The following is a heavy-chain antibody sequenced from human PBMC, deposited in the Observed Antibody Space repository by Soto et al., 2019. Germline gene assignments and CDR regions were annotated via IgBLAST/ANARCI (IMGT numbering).Heavy chain of an antibody. J-gene: IGHJ6*02. D-gene: IGHD6-19*01. V-gene: IGHV5-51*01. CDR2: MFPGDSDT. Sequence: GESLKISCNGSGYSFTTYWIGWVRQLPGQGLEWMGVMFPGDSDTRYSPSFQGQVTMSADPSTNTAYLEWSSLKAADSAMYYCARVPDSSLGTMDVWGQGTTVTVSS. CDR1: GYSFTTYW. CDR3: ARVPDSSLGTMDV.